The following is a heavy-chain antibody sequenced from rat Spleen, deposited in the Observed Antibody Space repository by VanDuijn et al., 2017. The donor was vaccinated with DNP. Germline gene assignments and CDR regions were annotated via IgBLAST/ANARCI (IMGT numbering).Heavy chain of an antibody. D-gene: IGHD1-5*01. J-gene: IGHJ2*01. V-gene: IGHV2S12*01. CDR3: ARSEHRYNPFDY. CDR1: GLSLTSYG. CDR2: ISSGGST. Sequence: QVQLKESGPGLVQPSQTLSLTCTVSGLSLTSYGVSWVRQPPGKGLEWIAAISSGGSTYYNSVLKSRLSISRDTSKSQVFLKMNSLQTEDTAMYFCARSEHRYNPFDYWGQGVMVRVSS.